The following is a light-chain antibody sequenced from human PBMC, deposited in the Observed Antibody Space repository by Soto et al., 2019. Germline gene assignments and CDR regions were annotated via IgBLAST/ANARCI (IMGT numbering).Light chain of an antibody. V-gene: IGKV3D-15*01. CDR2: GAS. CDR3: QQYNNWPRT. J-gene: IGKJ1*01. Sequence: EIVMTQTPATLSVSPGERATLSGGASQSVSSSYLAWYQQKPGQAPRLLIYGASTRATDVPDRFSGSGSGADFTLSISSLQSEDFAVYYCQQYNNWPRTFGQGTKVDIK. CDR1: QSVSSSY.